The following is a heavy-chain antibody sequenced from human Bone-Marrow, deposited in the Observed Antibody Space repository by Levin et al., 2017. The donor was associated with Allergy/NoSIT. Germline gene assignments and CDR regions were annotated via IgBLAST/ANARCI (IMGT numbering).Heavy chain of an antibody. J-gene: IGHJ5*02. CDR3: ARDLAPAYNWFDP. Sequence: SETLSLTCTVSGGSVSSGSYYWSWIRQPPGKGLEWIGYIYYSGSTNYNPSLKSRVTISVDTSKNQFSLKLSSVTAADTAVYYWARDLAPAYNWFDPWGQGTLVTVSS. V-gene: IGHV4-61*01. CDR2: IYYSGST. CDR1: GGSVSSGSYY. D-gene: IGHD3-16*01.